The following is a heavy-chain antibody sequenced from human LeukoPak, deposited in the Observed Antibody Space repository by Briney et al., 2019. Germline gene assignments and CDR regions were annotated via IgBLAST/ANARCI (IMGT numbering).Heavy chain of an antibody. J-gene: IGHJ4*02. CDR3: VRDGDTSGYTN. V-gene: IGHV3-7*01. CDR1: GFTFSSYW. D-gene: IGHD3-22*01. CDR2: IKQDGSEK. Sequence: GRSLRLSCAASGFTFSSYWMHWVRQAPGKGLEWVANIKQDGSEKYYTISRDNAKNSLYLQMNSLRAEDTAVYSCVRDGDTSGYTNWGQGTLVTVSS.